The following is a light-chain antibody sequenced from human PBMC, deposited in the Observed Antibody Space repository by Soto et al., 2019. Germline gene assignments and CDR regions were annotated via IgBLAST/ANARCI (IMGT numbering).Light chain of an antibody. J-gene: IGKJ1*01. Sequence: DVVMTQSPLSQPVTLGQPASISCRSSQSPVHSAGNTYLNWFQXRKGQSQRRXIYKVSNRDSGVPDRFRAIESGTDLTLKLCRVEAEDGGVDYGMQGIHWPWTFFQGTKVDIK. CDR1: QSPVHSAGNTY. CDR2: KVS. V-gene: IGKV2-30*02. CDR3: MQGIHWPWT.